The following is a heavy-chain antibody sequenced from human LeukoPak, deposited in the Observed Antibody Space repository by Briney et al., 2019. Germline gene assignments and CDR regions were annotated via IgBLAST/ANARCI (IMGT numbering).Heavy chain of an antibody. V-gene: IGHV3-74*01. Sequence: GGSLRLSCVASGFSISTYWMHWVRQAPGKGLVSVSRINPYGSSTNYADSVKGRFTISRDSARNTVYLQMNSLRADDTAVYYCARGNSGSSGLWDSWGQGTLVTVSS. J-gene: IGHJ4*02. D-gene: IGHD1-26*01. CDR2: INPYGSST. CDR3: ARGNSGSSGLWDS. CDR1: GFSISTYW.